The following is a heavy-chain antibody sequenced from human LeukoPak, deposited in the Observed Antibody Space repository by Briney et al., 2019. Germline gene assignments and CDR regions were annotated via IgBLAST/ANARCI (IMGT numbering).Heavy chain of an antibody. CDR1: GFTFSEYA. J-gene: IGHJ4*02. V-gene: IGHV3-23*01. CDR2: VTARGTVR. CDR3: AKLLVDLSPGGNYVFDL. D-gene: IGHD4-23*01. Sequence: GGSLRLSCAASGFTFSEYAMNWVRQAPGMGLEWLSGVTARGTVRYYADSVRGRFFASRDNSKSTLYLQMGSLRAEDTAFYYCAKLLVDLSPGGNYVFDLWGPGTLVTVSS.